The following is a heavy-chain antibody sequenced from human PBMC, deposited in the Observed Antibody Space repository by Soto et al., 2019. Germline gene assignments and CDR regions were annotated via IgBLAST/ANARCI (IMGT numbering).Heavy chain of an antibody. Sequence: GAAVKVSCKASGYTFTGYYMHWVRQAPGQGREWMGWINPNSGGTNYAQKFQGWVTMTRDTSISTAYMEMSRLRSDDTAVYYGARESGDYYASSGYYAFDIWGQGTMVTVSS. CDR2: INPNSGGT. J-gene: IGHJ3*02. CDR1: GYTFTGYY. D-gene: IGHD3-22*01. V-gene: IGHV1-2*04. CDR3: ARESGDYYASSGYYAFDI.